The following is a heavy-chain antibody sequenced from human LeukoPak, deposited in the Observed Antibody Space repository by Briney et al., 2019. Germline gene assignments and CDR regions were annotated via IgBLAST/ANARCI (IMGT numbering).Heavy chain of an antibody. Sequence: GGSLRLSCAASGFTVSASYMSWVRQSPGKGLEWVSIIYSGGSTDYADSVKGRFTISKDNSKNTVFLQMNSLRAEDTAMYYCASLYCSRGSCAFDVWGQGTLVTVSP. J-gene: IGHJ5*02. CDR1: GFTVSASY. V-gene: IGHV3-66*01. CDR3: ASLYCSRGSCAFDV. CDR2: IYSGGST. D-gene: IGHD2-15*01.